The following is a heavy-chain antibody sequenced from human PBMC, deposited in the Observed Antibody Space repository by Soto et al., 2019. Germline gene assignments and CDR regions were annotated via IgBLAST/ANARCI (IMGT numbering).Heavy chain of an antibody. Sequence: GPLRLSCVASVLTFSRHAMVWVRQAPGKGLEWVSTITANSGSSDYGDSVKGRFTISRDNAGSTLFLQMNSLRVEDTATYYCAKSPEWPNRYFDYWGQGTLVTVSS. CDR1: VLTFSRHA. CDR2: ITANSGSS. CDR3: AKSPEWPNRYFDY. D-gene: IGHD3-3*01. J-gene: IGHJ4*02. V-gene: IGHV3-23*01.